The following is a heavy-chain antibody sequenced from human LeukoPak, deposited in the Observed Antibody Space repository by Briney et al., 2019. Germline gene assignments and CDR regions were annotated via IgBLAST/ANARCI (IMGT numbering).Heavy chain of an antibody. CDR3: ARGRNTVTTPFDY. J-gene: IGHJ4*02. CDR1: RYTLTDYY. V-gene: IGHV1-2*02. CDR2: INPNSGGT. D-gene: IGHD4-17*01. Sequence: ASVKVSCKASRYTLTDYYMHWVRQAPGQGLEWMGWINPNSGGTNYAQKFQGRVTMTRDTSISTAYMELSRLRSDDTAVYYCARGRNTVTTPFDYWGQGTLVTVSS.